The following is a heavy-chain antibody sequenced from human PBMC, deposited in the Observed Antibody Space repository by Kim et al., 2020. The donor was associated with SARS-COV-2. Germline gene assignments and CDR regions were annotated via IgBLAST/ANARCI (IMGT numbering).Heavy chain of an antibody. CDR3: ARGRGGISMLVVVITAAEYYFDY. Sequence: SETLSLTCAVYGGSFSDHSWSWIRQPPGKGLEWIGEITHRGSTNHNPSLKSGVTISVDTSNNQSSLKLSYVPAADTAVYYCARGRGGISMLVVVITAAEYYFDYWGRGTLVIVSS. CDR2: ITHRGST. CDR1: GGSFSDHS. D-gene: IGHD3-22*01. V-gene: IGHV4-34*01. J-gene: IGHJ4*02.